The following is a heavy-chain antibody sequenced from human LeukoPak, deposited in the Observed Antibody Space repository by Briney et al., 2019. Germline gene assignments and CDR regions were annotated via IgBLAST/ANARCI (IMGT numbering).Heavy chain of an antibody. D-gene: IGHD3-9*01. CDR3: ARMTKHYDILTGYSPAAFDI. Sequence: PSETLSLTCTVSGGSISISSYYWGWIRQPPGKRLEWIGSIHYGGSTHDNPSLRSRVTISVDTSNNQFSLRLGSVTAADTAFYYCARMTKHYDILTGYSPAAFDIWGQGTMVTVSS. CDR1: GGSISISSYY. CDR2: IHYGGST. J-gene: IGHJ3*02. V-gene: IGHV4-39*01.